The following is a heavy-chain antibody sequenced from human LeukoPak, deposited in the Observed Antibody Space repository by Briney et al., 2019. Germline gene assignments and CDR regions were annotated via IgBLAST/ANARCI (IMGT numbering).Heavy chain of an antibody. CDR3: ARDLRSSSVYYFDY. V-gene: IGHV1-18*01. J-gene: IGHJ4*02. Sequence: ASVKASCKTSGYTFSSYGISWVRQAPGQGLEWMGWISAYNGDTNSAPKLQGRVTMTKDASTSTAYMELRSLRSDDTAVYYCARDLRSSSVYYFDYWGQGTLITVSS. D-gene: IGHD6-6*01. CDR2: ISAYNGDT. CDR1: GYTFSSYG.